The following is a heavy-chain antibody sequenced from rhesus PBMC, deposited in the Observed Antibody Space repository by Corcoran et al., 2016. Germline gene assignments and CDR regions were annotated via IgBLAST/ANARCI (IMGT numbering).Heavy chain of an antibody. CDR2: FRESGGTT. CDR3: TRGRWVGTRVRYFDY. V-gene: IGHV3-100*01. CDR1: GFTFSSYV. D-gene: IGHD3-34*01. Sequence: GGSLSPPCVASGFTFSSYVMHWARQAPGKGLEWVSVFRESGGTTYYADSVKGRSTISRDNGKNSLFLQINSLRAEDPAVYYLTRGRWVGTRVRYFDYWGQGVLVTVSS. J-gene: IGHJ4*01.